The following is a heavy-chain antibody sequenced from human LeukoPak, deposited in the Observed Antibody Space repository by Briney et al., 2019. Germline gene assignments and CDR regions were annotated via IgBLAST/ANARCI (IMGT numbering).Heavy chain of an antibody. V-gene: IGHV1-18*01. J-gene: IGHJ3*02. CDR3: ARTHPMYYYDSSGYPSLGAFDI. CDR2: ISAYNGNT. D-gene: IGHD3-22*01. Sequence: ASVKVSCKASGYTFTSYGISWVRQAPGQGLEWMGWISAYNGNTNYAQKLQGRVTMTTDTSTSTAYMELRSLRSDDTAVYYCARTHPMYYYDSSGYPSLGAFDIWGQGTMVTVSS. CDR1: GYTFTSYG.